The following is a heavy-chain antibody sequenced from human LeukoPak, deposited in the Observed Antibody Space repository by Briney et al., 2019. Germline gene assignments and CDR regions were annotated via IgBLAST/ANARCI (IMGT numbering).Heavy chain of an antibody. D-gene: IGHD4-17*01. CDR1: GFTFSTYF. J-gene: IGHJ4*02. CDR3: AKGIGDYLHYYFDY. V-gene: IGHV3-21*01. Sequence: GGSLRLSCAVSGFTFSTYFWMHWVRPAPGKGLEWVSSISSSARSQYYPDSLKGRISISRDNAKNSLYLQMNSLRPEDTAVYYCAKGIGDYLHYYFDYWGQGTLVTVSS. CDR2: ISSSARSQ.